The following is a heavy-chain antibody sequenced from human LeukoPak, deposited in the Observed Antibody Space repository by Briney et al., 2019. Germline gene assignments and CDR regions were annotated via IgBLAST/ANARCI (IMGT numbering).Heavy chain of an antibody. CDR3: ARARYDFWSGYYHIDY. CDR2: ISYDGSNK. Sequence: GGSLRLSCAASGFTFSSYAMHWVRQAPGKGLEWVAVISYDGSNKYYADSVKGRFTISRDNSKNTLYLQMNSLRAEDMAVYYCARARYDFWSGYYHIDYWGQGTLVTVSS. D-gene: IGHD3-3*01. CDR1: GFTFSSYA. J-gene: IGHJ4*02. V-gene: IGHV3-30-3*01.